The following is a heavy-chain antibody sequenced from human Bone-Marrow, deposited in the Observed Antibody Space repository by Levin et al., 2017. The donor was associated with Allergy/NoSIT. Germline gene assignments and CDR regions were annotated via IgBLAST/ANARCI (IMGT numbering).Heavy chain of an antibody. CDR1: GFTFSSYS. V-gene: IGHV3-21*01. Sequence: TGGSLRLSCAASGFTFSSYSMNWVRQAPGKGLEWVSSISSSSSYIYYADSVKGRFTISRDNAKNSLYLQMNSLRAEDTAVYYCARDGEGSLGYCSSTSCLHKYYYYGMDVWGQGTTVTVSS. CDR3: ARDGEGSLGYCSSTSCLHKYYYYGMDV. CDR2: ISSSSSYI. D-gene: IGHD2-2*01. J-gene: IGHJ6*02.